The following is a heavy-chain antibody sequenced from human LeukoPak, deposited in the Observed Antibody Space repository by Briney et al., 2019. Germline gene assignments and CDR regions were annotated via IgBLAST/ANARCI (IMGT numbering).Heavy chain of an antibody. J-gene: IGHJ4*02. Sequence: GGSLRLSCAASGFTFSSYAMHWVRQAPGKGLEWVALISFDGSDKYYADSVKGRCTISRDNSKNTLYLQMNSLRAEDTAVYYCAKGQIWNFYYFDYWGQGTLVTVSS. CDR3: AKGQIWNFYYFDY. CDR1: GFTFSSYA. CDR2: ISFDGSDK. D-gene: IGHD1-7*01. V-gene: IGHV3-30-3*02.